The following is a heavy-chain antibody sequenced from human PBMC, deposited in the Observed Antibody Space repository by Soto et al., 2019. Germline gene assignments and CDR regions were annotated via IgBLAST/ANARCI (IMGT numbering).Heavy chain of an antibody. D-gene: IGHD6-13*01. CDR2: IYYSGTI. Sequence: QVQLQESGPGLVKPSDTLSLTCAVSGYSISSTNWWAWIRQSPGKGLEWIGHIYYSGTIYYDPSLKSRVTMSVDTSKNQHSLKLSSVTAVDTAVYYCATIAGTAGGPIDCWGQGSLVTVSS. V-gene: IGHV4-28*05. CDR1: GYSISSTNW. J-gene: IGHJ4*02. CDR3: ATIAGTAGGPIDC.